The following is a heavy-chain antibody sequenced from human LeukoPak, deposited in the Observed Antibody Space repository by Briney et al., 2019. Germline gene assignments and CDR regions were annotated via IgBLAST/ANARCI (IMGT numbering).Heavy chain of an antibody. D-gene: IGHD5-18*01. CDR3: ARPNRGYSYGGAFDI. J-gene: IGHJ3*02. CDR1: GGSISSSSYY. V-gene: IGHV4-39*07. Sequence: SETLSLTCIVSGGSISSSSYYWGWIRQPPGKGLEWIGSIYYSGSAYYNPSLKSRVTISVDTSKNQFSLKLSSVTAADTAVYYCARPNRGYSYGGAFDIWGQGTMVTVSS. CDR2: IYYSGSA.